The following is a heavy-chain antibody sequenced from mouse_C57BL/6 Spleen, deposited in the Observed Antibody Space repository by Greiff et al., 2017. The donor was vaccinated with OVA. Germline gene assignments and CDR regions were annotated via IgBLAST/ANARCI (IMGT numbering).Heavy chain of an antibody. CDR2: INPSNGGT. V-gene: IGHV1-53*01. CDR1: GYTFTSYW. CDR3: ARSGKITTVVDYAMDY. J-gene: IGHJ4*01. D-gene: IGHD1-1*01. Sequence: QVQLQQPGTELVKPGASVKLSCKASGYTFTSYWMHWVKQRPGQGLEWIGNINPSNGGTNYNEKFKSKATLTVDKSSSTAYMQLSSLTSEDSAVYYWARSGKITTVVDYAMDYWGQGTSVTVSS.